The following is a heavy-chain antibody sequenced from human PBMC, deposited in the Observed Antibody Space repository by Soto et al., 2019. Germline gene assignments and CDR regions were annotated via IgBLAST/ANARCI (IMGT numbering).Heavy chain of an antibody. CDR1: RVAFSKFI. Sequence: QAQLEQSGGEVKKPGSSVKVSCKASRVAFSKFIVTWVRRAPGLGLEWVGGIIPIFGTANYAQKFQGRVTITADESTSTSYMEVNNLRSEDTAVYYCAKVRYSSPIGYYYGMDVWGQGTTVTVSS. CDR2: IIPIFGTA. J-gene: IGHJ6*02. CDR3: AKVRYSSPIGYYYGMDV. V-gene: IGHV1-69*01. D-gene: IGHD6-19*01.